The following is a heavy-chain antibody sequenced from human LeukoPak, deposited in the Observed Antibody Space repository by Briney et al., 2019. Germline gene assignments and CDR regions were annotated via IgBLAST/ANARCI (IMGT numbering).Heavy chain of an antibody. V-gene: IGHV3-23*01. D-gene: IGHD3-10*01. Sequence: GGSLRLSCAASGFTFSSYAMSWVRQAPGKGLEWVSAISDSGDNTYYADSVKGRFAISRDNSKNTLYLQINSLRAEDTAVYYCAKQLPWFGELPRGHDYWGQGTLVTVSS. CDR3: AKQLPWFGELPRGHDY. CDR1: GFTFSSYA. CDR2: ISDSGDNT. J-gene: IGHJ4*02.